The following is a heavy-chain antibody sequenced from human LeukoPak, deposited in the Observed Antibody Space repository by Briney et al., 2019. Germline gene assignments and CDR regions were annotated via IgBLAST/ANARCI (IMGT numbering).Heavy chain of an antibody. CDR1: GGTFSSYA. V-gene: IGHV1-69*05. J-gene: IGHJ4*02. Sequence: ASVKVSCKASGGTFSSYAISWVRQAPGQGLEWMGGIIPIFGTANYAQKFQGRVTITTDESTSTAYMELSSLRSEDTAVYYCARDGGDGYNNDYFDHWGQGTLVTVSS. CDR2: IIPIFGTA. D-gene: IGHD5-24*01. CDR3: ARDGGDGYNNDYFDH.